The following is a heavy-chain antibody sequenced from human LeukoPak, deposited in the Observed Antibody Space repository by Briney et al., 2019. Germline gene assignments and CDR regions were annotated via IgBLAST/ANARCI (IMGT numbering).Heavy chain of an antibody. CDR3: ARLSSGYFIDPFDY. D-gene: IGHD3-22*01. V-gene: IGHV4-34*01. CDR2: INHSGST. CDR1: GGSFSGYY. J-gene: IGHJ4*02. Sequence: SETLSLTCAVYGGSFSGYYWSWIRQPPGKGLEWIGEINHSGSTNDNPSLTSRVTISVDTSKNQFSLKLSSVTAADTAVYYCARLSSGYFIDPFDYWGQGTLVTVSS.